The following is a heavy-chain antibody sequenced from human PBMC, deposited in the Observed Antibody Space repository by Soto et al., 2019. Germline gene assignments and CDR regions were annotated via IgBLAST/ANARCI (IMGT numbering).Heavy chain of an antibody. CDR3: AKERCSSTSCYDYFDY. D-gene: IGHD2-2*01. Sequence: SLRLYCAATGFTFSSYAMSWVRQAPGKGLEWVSAISGSGGSTYYADSVKGRFTISRDNSKNTLYRQMNSLRAEDTAVYYCAKERCSSTSCYDYFDYWGQGTLVTVSS. J-gene: IGHJ4*02. CDR1: GFTFSSYA. V-gene: IGHV3-23*01. CDR2: ISGSGGST.